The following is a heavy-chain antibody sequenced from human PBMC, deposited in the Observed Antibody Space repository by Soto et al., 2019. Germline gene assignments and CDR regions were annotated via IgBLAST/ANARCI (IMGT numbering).Heavy chain of an antibody. CDR2: ISAYNGNT. CDR3: AREMGYCSSTSCYVFRGMDV. D-gene: IGHD2-2*01. J-gene: IGHJ6*02. V-gene: IGHV1-18*01. Sequence: ASVKVSCKASGYTFTSYGISWVRRAPGKGHEWMGWISAYNGNTNYAQKLQGRVTMTTDTSTSTAYMELRSLRSDDTAVYYCAREMGYCSSTSCYVFRGMDVWGQGTTVTASS. CDR1: GYTFTSYG.